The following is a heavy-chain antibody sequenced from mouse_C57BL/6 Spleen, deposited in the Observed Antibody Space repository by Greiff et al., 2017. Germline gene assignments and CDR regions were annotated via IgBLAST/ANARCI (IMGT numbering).Heavy chain of an antibody. CDR2: IYPGSGST. CDR3: ARYDYGGYYFDY. J-gene: IGHJ2*01. CDR1: GYTFTSYW. V-gene: IGHV1-55*01. D-gene: IGHD2-4*01. Sequence: QVQLQQPGAELVKPGASVKMSCKASGYTFTSYWITWVKQRPGQGLEWIGDIYPGSGSTNYNGKFKSKATLTVDTSSSTAYMQLSSLTSEDSAVYYWARYDYGGYYFDYWGQGTTLTVSS.